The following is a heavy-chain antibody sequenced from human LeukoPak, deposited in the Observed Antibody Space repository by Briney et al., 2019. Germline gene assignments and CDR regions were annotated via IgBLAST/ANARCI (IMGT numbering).Heavy chain of an antibody. D-gene: IGHD3-3*01. CDR3: ARVRYDLLLDY. Sequence: GGSLRLSCAACGFTFSSYDMHWVRQATGKGLEWVSAIGTAGDTYYPGSVKGQFTISRENAKNSLYLQMNSLRAGDTAVCYCARVRYDLLLDYWGQGTLVTVSS. CDR1: GFTFSSYD. V-gene: IGHV3-13*03. CDR2: IGTAGDT. J-gene: IGHJ4*02.